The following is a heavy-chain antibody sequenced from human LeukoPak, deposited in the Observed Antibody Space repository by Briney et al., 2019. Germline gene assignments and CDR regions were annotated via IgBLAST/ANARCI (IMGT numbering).Heavy chain of an antibody. Sequence: SETLSLTCAVSGGSISSSNWWTWVRQPPGKGLEWIGEISSQSGSANYNPSLMRRVTISVDTSKNHFSLRLSSVTAADTAVYYCVRVSHYASGTVKADAFDIWGQGTTVTVSS. J-gene: IGHJ3*02. D-gene: IGHD3-10*01. CDR3: VRVSHYASGTVKADAFDI. CDR1: GGSISSSNW. V-gene: IGHV4-4*02. CDR2: ISSQSGSA.